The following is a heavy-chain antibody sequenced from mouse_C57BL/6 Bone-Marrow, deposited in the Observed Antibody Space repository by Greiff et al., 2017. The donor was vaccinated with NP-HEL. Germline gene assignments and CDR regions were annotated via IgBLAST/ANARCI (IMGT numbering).Heavy chain of an antibody. J-gene: IGHJ2*01. V-gene: IGHV1-59*01. D-gene: IGHD1-1*01. CDR2: IDPSDSYT. CDR3: ARSTTVEGDY. CDR1: GYTFTSYW. Sequence: QVQLQQPGAELVRPGTSVKLSCKASGYTFTSYWMHWVKQRPGQGLEWIGVIDPSDSYTNYNQKFKGKATLTVDTSSSTAYMQLSSLTSEDTAVYYCARSTTVEGDYWGQGTTLTVSS.